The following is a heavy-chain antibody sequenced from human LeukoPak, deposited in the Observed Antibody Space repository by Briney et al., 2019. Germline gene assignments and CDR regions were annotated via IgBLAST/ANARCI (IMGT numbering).Heavy chain of an antibody. CDR1: GFTFSSYG. CDR2: ISYDGSNK. CDR3: AKEFDWNSPGVPYFDY. J-gene: IGHJ4*02. V-gene: IGHV3-30*18. D-gene: IGHD1-7*01. Sequence: PGGSLRLSCAASGFTFSSYGMHWVRQAPGKGLEWVAVISYDGSNKYYADSVKGRFTISRDNSKNTLYLQMNSLRAEDTAVYYCAKEFDWNSPGVPYFDYWGQGTLVTVSS.